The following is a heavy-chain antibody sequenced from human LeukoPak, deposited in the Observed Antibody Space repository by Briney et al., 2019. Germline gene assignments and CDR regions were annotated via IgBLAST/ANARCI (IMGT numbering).Heavy chain of an antibody. CDR1: GGTFSSYA. D-gene: IGHD6-19*01. V-gene: IGHV1-69*04. CDR3: ARHGIAVAGFDY. CDR2: IIPILGIA. J-gene: IGHJ4*02. Sequence: SVKVSCKASGGTFSSYAISWVRQAPGQGLEWMGRIIPILGIANYAQKFQGGVTITADKSTSTAYMELSSLRSEDTAVYYCARHGIAVAGFDYWGQGTLVTVSS.